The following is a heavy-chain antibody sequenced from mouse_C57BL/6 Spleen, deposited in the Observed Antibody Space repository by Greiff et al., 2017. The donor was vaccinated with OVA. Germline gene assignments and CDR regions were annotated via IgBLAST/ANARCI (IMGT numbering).Heavy chain of an antibody. CDR1: GYTFTSYW. CDR3: ARYGNYAGWFAY. J-gene: IGHJ3*01. V-gene: IGHV1-50*01. D-gene: IGHD2-1*01. Sequence: QVQLQQSGAELVKPGASVKLSCKASGYTFTSYWMPWVKQRPVPGLELIGEIDPSDCYTNYNQKFKGKATLTVDTSSSTAYMQLSSLTSEDSAVYYCARYGNYAGWFAYWGQGTLVTVSA. CDR2: IDPSDCYT.